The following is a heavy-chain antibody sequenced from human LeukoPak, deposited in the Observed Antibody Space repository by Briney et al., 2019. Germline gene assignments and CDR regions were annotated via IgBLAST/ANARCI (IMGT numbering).Heavy chain of an antibody. V-gene: IGHV4-31*03. D-gene: IGHD6-19*01. CDR2: IYYSGNT. CDR3: ASGWYYFDY. Sequence: PSETLSLTCTVSGGSISSGGYYYSWIRQHPGKGLEWIGYIYYSGNTYYNPSLKSRFTISVDTSKNQFSLKLSSVTAADTAVYYCASGWYYFDYWGQGTLVTVSS. CDR1: GGSISSGGYY. J-gene: IGHJ4*02.